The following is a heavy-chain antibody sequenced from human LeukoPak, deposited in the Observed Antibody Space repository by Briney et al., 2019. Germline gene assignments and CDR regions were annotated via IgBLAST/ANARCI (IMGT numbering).Heavy chain of an antibody. J-gene: IGHJ4*02. Sequence: ASVKVSCKASGYTFTSHDINWVRQATGQGPEWMGWMNPNSGNTGYAQKFQGRVTMTRNTSISTAYMELSSLRAEDTAVYYCAKGYYDSSGYEVGDYWGQGTLVTVSS. CDR2: MNPNSGNT. CDR1: GYTFTSHD. D-gene: IGHD3-22*01. CDR3: AKGYYDSSGYEVGDY. V-gene: IGHV1-8*01.